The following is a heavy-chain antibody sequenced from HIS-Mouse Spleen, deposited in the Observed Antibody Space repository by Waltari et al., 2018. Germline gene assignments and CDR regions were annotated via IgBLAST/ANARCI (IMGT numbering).Heavy chain of an antibody. V-gene: IGHV1-18*01. CDR2: ISAYNGNT. Sequence: QSGAEVKKPGASVKVSCKASGYTFTSYGISWVRQAPGQGLEWMGWISAYNGNTNYAQKLQGRVTMTTDTSTSTAYMELRSLRSDDTAVYYCARKGYYYGSGSYWYFDLWGRGTLVTVSS. CDR1: GYTFTSYG. D-gene: IGHD3-10*01. CDR3: ARKGYYYGSGSYWYFDL. J-gene: IGHJ2*01.